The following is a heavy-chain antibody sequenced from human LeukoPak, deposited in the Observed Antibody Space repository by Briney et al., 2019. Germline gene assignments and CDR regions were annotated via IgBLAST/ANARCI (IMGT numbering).Heavy chain of an antibody. Sequence: GGSLRLSCAASGFTFSSYSMNWVRQAPGKGLEWVSYISSSSSTIYYADSVKGRFTISRDNAKNSLFLQMNSLRAENTALYYCARDYTATGAMDVWGQGTTVTVS. V-gene: IGHV3-48*04. J-gene: IGHJ6*02. CDR2: ISSSSSTI. D-gene: IGHD2-21*02. CDR1: GFTFSSYS. CDR3: ARDYTATGAMDV.